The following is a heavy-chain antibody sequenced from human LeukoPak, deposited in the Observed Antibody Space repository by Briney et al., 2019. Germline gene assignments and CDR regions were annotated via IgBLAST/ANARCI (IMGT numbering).Heavy chain of an antibody. V-gene: IGHV3-11*01. CDR2: ISSSGSNT. D-gene: IGHD6-13*01. CDR3: ARDLSSSSNFDY. Sequence: GGSLRLSCAASGFTFSDYYMSWIRQAPGKGLEWVSYISSSGSNTYYADSVKGRFTISRDNAKNSLYLQMNSLRAEDTAVYYCARDLSSSSNFDYWGQGTLVTVSS. J-gene: IGHJ4*02. CDR1: GFTFSDYY.